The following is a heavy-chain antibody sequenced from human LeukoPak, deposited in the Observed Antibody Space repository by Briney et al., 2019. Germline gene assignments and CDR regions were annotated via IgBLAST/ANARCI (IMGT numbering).Heavy chain of an antibody. CDR1: GGSISSSSYY. V-gene: IGHV4-39*07. D-gene: IGHD6-6*01. Sequence: PSETLSLTCTVSGGSISSSSYYWGWIRQPPGKGLEWIGSIYYSGSTYYNPSLKSRVTISVDTSKNQFSLKLSSVTAADTAVYYCARLAARPDRFFDYWSQGTLVTVSS. CDR2: IYYSGST. J-gene: IGHJ4*02. CDR3: ARLAARPDRFFDY.